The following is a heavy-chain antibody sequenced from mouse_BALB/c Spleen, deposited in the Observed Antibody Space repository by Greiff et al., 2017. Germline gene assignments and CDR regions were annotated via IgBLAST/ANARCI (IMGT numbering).Heavy chain of an antibody. CDR3: ARTGYYLYYYAMDY. CDR1: GYAFSSYW. J-gene: IGHJ4*01. D-gene: IGHD2-3*01. Sequence: VQLQQSGAELVRPGSSVKISCKASGYAFSSYWMNWVKQRPGQGLEWIGQIYPGDGDTNYNGKFKGKATLTADKSSSTAYMQLSSLTSEDSAVYFCARTGYYLYYYAMDYWGQGTSVTVSS. V-gene: IGHV1-80*01. CDR2: IYPGDGDT.